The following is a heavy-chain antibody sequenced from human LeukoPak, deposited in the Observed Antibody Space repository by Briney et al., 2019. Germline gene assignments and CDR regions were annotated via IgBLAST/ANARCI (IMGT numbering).Heavy chain of an antibody. CDR1: GYTFTSYY. D-gene: IGHD6-19*01. CDR3: ARDSSYSSGWERLYDAFDI. J-gene: IGHJ3*02. Sequence: GASVKVSCKASGYTFTSYYIHWVRQAPGQGLEWMGWMNPNSGNTGYAQKFQGRVTMTRNTSISTAYMELSSLRSEDTAVYYCARDSSYSSGWERLYDAFDIWGQGTMVTVSS. V-gene: IGHV1-8*02. CDR2: MNPNSGNT.